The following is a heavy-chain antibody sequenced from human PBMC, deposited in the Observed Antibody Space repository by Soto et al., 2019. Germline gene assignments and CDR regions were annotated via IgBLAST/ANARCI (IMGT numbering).Heavy chain of an antibody. CDR2: ISYTITNT. CDR3: AKNMAGPADWLDP. D-gene: IGHD6-19*01. CDR1: GFTFKDFA. J-gene: IGHJ5*02. Sequence: GGSLRLSCAAPGFTFKDFAMSWVRQAPGKGLEWVSTISYTITNTYYADSVKGRFTISRDNFKKMLHLQMNSLRAEDMATYYCAKNMAGPADWLDPWGQGTLVTVSS. V-gene: IGHV3-23*01.